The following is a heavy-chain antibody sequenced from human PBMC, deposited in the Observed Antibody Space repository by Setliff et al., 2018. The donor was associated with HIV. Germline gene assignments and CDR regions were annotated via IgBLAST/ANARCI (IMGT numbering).Heavy chain of an antibody. CDR1: GFTFSDHY. J-gene: IGHJ2*01. V-gene: IGHV3-15*05. Sequence: LRLSCAASGFTFSDHYMSWIRQAPGKGLEWLARIKSKSDGGTTSYAAPVKDRFTISRDDSRNTLYLQMNSMKSDDTATYYCVGHYYDPLTGYYVWFFDVWGRGTLVTVSS. CDR3: VGHYYDPLTGYYVWFFDV. CDR2: IKSKSDGGTT. D-gene: IGHD3-9*01.